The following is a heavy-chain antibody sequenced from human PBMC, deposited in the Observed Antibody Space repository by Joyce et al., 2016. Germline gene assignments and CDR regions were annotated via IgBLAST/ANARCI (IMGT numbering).Heavy chain of an antibody. D-gene: IGHD6-19*01. J-gene: IGHJ5*02. CDR1: GFTFSDDY. CDR3: ARVPGVAGTGGWFDP. CDR2: ISNSGTTK. V-gene: IGHV3-11*01. Sequence: QVQLVESGGGLVKPGGSLRLSCAASGFTFSDDYMSWIRQAPGKGLEWISYISNSGTTKLYADAVKGRFTISRNNAKNSLYLQMNGRRAEDTAVYYCARVPGVAGTGGWFDPWGQGTLVTVSS.